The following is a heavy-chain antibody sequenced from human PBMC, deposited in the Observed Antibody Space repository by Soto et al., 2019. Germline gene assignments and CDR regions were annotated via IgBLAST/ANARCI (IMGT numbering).Heavy chain of an antibody. V-gene: IGHV3-30*18. J-gene: IGHJ3*02. CDR3: AKDRAFWSGTHDAFDI. Sequence: GGSLRLSCAASEFTFSGYGMHWVRQSPGKGLEWLSVISYDGTNKYYTDSVKGRFTISRDNSKNTLYLQMNSLRGEDTAVYYCAKDRAFWSGTHDAFDIWGRGTMVTVSS. CDR2: ISYDGTNK. D-gene: IGHD3-3*01. CDR1: EFTFSGYG.